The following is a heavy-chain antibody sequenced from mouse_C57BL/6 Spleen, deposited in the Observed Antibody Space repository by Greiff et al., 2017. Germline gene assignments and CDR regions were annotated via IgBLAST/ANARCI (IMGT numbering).Heavy chain of an antibody. J-gene: IGHJ1*03. V-gene: IGHV1-59*01. D-gene: IGHD2-4*01. CDR2: IDPSDSYT. CDR1: GYTFTSYW. CDR3: ARRAQIYYDPYWYFDV. Sequence: VQLQQPGAELVRPGTSVKLSCKASGYTFTSYWMHWVKQRPGPGLEWIGVIDPSDSYTNYNQKFKGKATLTVDTSSSTAYMQLSSLTSEDSAVYYCARRAQIYYDPYWYFDVWGTGTTVTVSS.